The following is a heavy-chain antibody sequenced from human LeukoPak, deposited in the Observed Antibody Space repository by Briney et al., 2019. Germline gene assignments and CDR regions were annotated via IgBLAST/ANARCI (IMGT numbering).Heavy chain of an antibody. CDR2: VYTSGIT. J-gene: IGHJ4*02. D-gene: IGHD5-18*01. V-gene: IGHV4-4*07. Sequence: SETLSLICTVSSVSISSHYWSWVRQPAGKGLEWIGRVYTSGITNYNPSLKSQLTLSLDTSKHQFSLNLRSVTAADTAVYYCARERIQLWFDFWGQGALVTVSS. CDR3: ARERIQLWFDF. CDR1: SVSISSHY.